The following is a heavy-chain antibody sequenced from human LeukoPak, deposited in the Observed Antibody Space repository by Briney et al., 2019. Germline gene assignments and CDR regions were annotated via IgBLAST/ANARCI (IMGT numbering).Heavy chain of an antibody. V-gene: IGHV3-21*01. J-gene: IGHJ4*02. D-gene: IGHD6-13*01. CDR2: ISSSSNYI. CDR3: ARGRPLLYSSSWSSDY. Sequence: GGSLRLSCAASGFTFGSHSMTWVRQAPGKGLEWVSFISSSSNYIYYADSVKGRFTISRDNAKNSLYLQANSLRAEDTAVYYCARGRPLLYSSSWSSDYWGQGALVTVSS. CDR1: GFTFGSHS.